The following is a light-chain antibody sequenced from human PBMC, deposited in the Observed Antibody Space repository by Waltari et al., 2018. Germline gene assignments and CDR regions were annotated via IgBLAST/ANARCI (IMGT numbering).Light chain of an antibody. V-gene: IGLV3-1*01. J-gene: IGLJ3*02. CDR1: KLGDNY. CDR2: QDN. CDR3: QAWDSNVAV. Sequence: SFELIQPPSESVSPGQPASVSCSGEKLGDNYVYWYQQKPGQSPMLVMFQDNKRPSGIPERFSGSNSGNTATLTISETQAIDEADYYCQAWDSNVAVFGRGTKVTVL.